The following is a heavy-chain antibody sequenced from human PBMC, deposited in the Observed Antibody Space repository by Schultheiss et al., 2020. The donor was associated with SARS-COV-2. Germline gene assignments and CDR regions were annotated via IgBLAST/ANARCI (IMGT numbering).Heavy chain of an antibody. Sequence: SETLSLTCTVSGGSISSYYWSWIRQPPGKGLEWIGEINHSGSTNYNPSLKSRVTISVDTSKNQFSLKLSSVTAADTAVYYCARYSSGGLDYWGQGTLVTVSS. V-gene: IGHV4-34*01. CDR3: ARYSSGGLDY. CDR1: GGSISSYY. D-gene: IGHD6-19*01. CDR2: INHSGST. J-gene: IGHJ4*02.